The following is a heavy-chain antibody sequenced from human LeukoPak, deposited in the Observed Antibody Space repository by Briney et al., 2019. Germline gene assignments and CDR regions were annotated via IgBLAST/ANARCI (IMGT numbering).Heavy chain of an antibody. CDR2: MHYSGNG. D-gene: IGHD3-10*01. CDR1: GGSISTYF. J-gene: IGHJ3*01. V-gene: IGHV4-59*01. CDR3: ARGDRDYDAFDV. Sequence: SETLSLTCTVSGGSISTYFWTWIRQPPGKPLEWIGYMHYSGNGNYNPSLKSRGTISVDTSKNQFSLELTSVTDADTAVYYCARGDRDYDAFDVWGHGTMVTVSS.